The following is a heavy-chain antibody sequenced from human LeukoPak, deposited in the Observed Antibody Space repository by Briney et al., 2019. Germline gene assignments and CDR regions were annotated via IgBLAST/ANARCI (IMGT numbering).Heavy chain of an antibody. J-gene: IGHJ6*02. CDR2: IYYSGST. V-gene: IGHV4-59*08. Sequence: SETLSLTCTVSGGSISSYYWSWIRQPPGKGLEWIGYIYYSGSTTYNPSLKSRVTISVDTSKNQFSLKLSSVTAADTAVYYCARVNSKYYGMDVWGQGTTVTVSS. CDR1: GGSISSYY. D-gene: IGHD4-23*01. CDR3: ARVNSKYYGMDV.